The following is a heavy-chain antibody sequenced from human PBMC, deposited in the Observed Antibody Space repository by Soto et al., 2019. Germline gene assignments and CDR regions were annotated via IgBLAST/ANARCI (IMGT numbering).Heavy chain of an antibody. CDR1: GFSLSTSGVG. V-gene: IGHV2-5*02. CDR3: AHKGNDPLTGSNWFDP. Sequence: QITLKESGPTLVKPTQTLTLTCTFSGFSLSTSGVGVGWIRQPPGKALEWLALIYWDDDKRYSPSLKSRLTITKDTSKHQGVLTLTNMAPVDTATYYCAHKGNDPLTGSNWFDPWGQGTLVTVSS. J-gene: IGHJ5*02. D-gene: IGHD3-9*01. CDR2: IYWDDDK.